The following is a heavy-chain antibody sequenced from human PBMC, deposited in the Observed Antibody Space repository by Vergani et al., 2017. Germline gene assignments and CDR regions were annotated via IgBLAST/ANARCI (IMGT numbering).Heavy chain of an antibody. D-gene: IGHD3-3*01. CDR3: ARATRPICGVVGAVDI. CDR2: ISSSGSTI. CDR1: GFTFSSYE. V-gene: IGHV3-48*03. Sequence: EVQLVESGGGLVQPGGSLRLSCAASGFTFSSYEMNWVRQAPGKGLEWVSYISSSGSTIYYADSVKGRFTISIDNAKNSLYLQMNSLIAEDTAVYYCARATRPICGVVGAVDIWGQGPMVTVSS. J-gene: IGHJ3*02.